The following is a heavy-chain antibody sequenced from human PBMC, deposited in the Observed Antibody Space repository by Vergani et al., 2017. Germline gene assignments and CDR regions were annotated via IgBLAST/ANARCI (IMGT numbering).Heavy chain of an antibody. D-gene: IGHD6-19*01. CDR3: ARGGSSGRYFYYYYYYGMDV. J-gene: IGHJ6*02. CDR1: GYTFTSYA. Sequence: QVQLVQSGAEVKKPGASVKVSCKASGYTFTSYAMHWVRQAPGQRLEWMGWSNAVNGNTKYSQEFQGRVTITRDTSASTAYMELSSLRSEDTAVYYCARGGSSGRYFYYYYYYGMDVWGQGTTVTVSS. V-gene: IGHV1-3*02. CDR2: SNAVNGNT.